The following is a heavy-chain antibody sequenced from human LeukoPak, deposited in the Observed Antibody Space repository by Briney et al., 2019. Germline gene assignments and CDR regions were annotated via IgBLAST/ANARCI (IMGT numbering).Heavy chain of an antibody. CDR3: ASRRPWDYDSSGFGAFDI. Sequence: GGSLRLSCAASGFTVSSNYMSWVRQASGKGLEWVSVIYSGGSTYYADSVKGRFTISRHNSKNTLYLQMNSLRAEGTAVYYCASRRPWDYDSSGFGAFDIWGQGTMVTVSS. J-gene: IGHJ3*02. D-gene: IGHD3-22*01. CDR1: GFTVSSNY. V-gene: IGHV3-53*04. CDR2: IYSGGST.